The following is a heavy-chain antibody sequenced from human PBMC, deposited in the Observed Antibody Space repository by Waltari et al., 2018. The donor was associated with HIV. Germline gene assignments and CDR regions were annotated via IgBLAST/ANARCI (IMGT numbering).Heavy chain of an antibody. CDR2: MNPDNGDA. V-gene: IGHV1-8*02. Sequence: QVQLVQSGAEIKKPRASVRLSCKASGYPFIDFDINWVRRPPGRGLEWVGWMNPDNGDAGYGPKFKGRFSLTRDTSTDTAYMDVTNLKPEDTAVYYCTKGRRGALFGDEWGQGTLVTVSS. J-gene: IGHJ4*02. CDR3: TKGRRGALFGDE. CDR1: GYPFIDFD. D-gene: IGHD3-3*01.